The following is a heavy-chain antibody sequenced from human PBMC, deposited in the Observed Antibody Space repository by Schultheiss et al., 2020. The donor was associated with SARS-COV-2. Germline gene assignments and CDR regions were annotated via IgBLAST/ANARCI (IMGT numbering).Heavy chain of an antibody. CDR3: ARAYDRSSWYPPGVWYGMDV. D-gene: IGHD6-13*01. J-gene: IGHJ6*02. Sequence: GSLRLSCAVYGGSFSGYYWSWIRQPPGKGLEWIGEINHSGSTNYNPSLKSRVTISVDTSKNQFSLKLSSVTAADTAVYYCARAYDRSSWYPPGVWYGMDVWGQGTTVTVSS. CDR1: GGSFSGYY. V-gene: IGHV4-34*01. CDR2: INHSGST.